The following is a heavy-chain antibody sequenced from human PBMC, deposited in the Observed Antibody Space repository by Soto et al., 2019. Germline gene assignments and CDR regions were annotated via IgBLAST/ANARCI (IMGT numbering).Heavy chain of an antibody. CDR2: IWYDGSKK. Sequence: GGSLRLSCAASGFTFSSYGMHWVRQAPGKGLEWVAVIWYDGSKKYYADSVKGRFTISRDNSKNTLYLQMNSLRAEDTAVYYYASGPNDFWSGYAPPLYGMDVWGQGTTVTVSS. CDR1: GFTFSSYG. D-gene: IGHD3-3*01. V-gene: IGHV3-33*01. J-gene: IGHJ6*02. CDR3: ASGPNDFWSGYAPPLYGMDV.